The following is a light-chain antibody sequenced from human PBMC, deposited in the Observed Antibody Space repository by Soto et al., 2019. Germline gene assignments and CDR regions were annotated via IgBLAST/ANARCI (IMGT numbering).Light chain of an antibody. CDR2: DDT. CDR3: QVWDGDGDPRYV. Sequence: SYELTQPPSASVAPGQVATITCGGNNIRSKSVHWYQQKPGQAPILVVYDDTDRPSGIPERFSGSNSGNTATLTISSVEAGDEADYYCQVWDGDGDPRYVFGTGTKLTVL. V-gene: IGLV3-21*02. CDR1: NIRSKS. J-gene: IGLJ1*01.